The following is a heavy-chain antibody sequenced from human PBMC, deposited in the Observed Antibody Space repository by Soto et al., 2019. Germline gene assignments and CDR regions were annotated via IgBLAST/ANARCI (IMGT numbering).Heavy chain of an antibody. J-gene: IGHJ6*02. CDR2: INAGYGNT. CDR1: GYTFTSYA. V-gene: IGHV1-3*01. CDR3: ASSSYGGFLGMDV. Sequence: QVQLVQSGAEVKKPGASVKVSCKASGYTFTSYAMHWVRQAPGQRLEWMGWINAGYGNTKYSQKFQGRVTITRDTSASTAYMELSSLRSEDTAVYYCASSSYGGFLGMDVWGQGTTVTVSS. D-gene: IGHD4-17*01.